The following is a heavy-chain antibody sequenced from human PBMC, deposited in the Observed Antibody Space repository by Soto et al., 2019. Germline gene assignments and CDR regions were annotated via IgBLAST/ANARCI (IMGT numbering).Heavy chain of an antibody. Sequence: QVQLVQSGAEVKKPGASVKVSCKASGYTFTSYGISLVRQAPGQGLEWMGWISAYNGNTNYAQKLQGRVTMTTDTSTSTAYMELRSLRSDDTAVYYCASGGGSYYGYYYYYGMDVWGQGTTVTVSS. CDR3: ASGGGSYYGYYYYYGMDV. CDR1: GYTFTSYG. J-gene: IGHJ6*02. CDR2: ISAYNGNT. D-gene: IGHD1-26*01. V-gene: IGHV1-18*01.